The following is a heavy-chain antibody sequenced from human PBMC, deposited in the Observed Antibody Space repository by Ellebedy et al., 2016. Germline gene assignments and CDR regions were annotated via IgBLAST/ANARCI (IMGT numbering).Heavy chain of an antibody. CDR1: GLTFSSHW. J-gene: IGHJ3*02. D-gene: IGHD5-12*01. CDR2: IKPGGSES. V-gene: IGHV3-7*04. CDR3: ARAYEGAFDI. Sequence: GGSLRLSCSASGLTFSSHWMGWLRQAPGKGLEWVANIKPGGSESYYVDSVKGRFTISGDNAKNSLSLQMTSLRAEDTAVYYCARAYEGAFDIWGQGTMVTVSS.